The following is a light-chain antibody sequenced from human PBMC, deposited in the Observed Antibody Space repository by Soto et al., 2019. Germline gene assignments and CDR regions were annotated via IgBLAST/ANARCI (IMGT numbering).Light chain of an antibody. CDR1: QGISNY. Sequence: DIQMTQSPSSLSASVGDRVTITCRARQGISNYLAWYQQNPGKVPKLLIYAASTLQSGVPSRFSGSGSGTDFTLTISSLQPKDVATYYCQTYNSFQPITFGGGTKVEIK. CDR3: QTYNSFQPIT. J-gene: IGKJ4*01. CDR2: AAS. V-gene: IGKV1-27*01.